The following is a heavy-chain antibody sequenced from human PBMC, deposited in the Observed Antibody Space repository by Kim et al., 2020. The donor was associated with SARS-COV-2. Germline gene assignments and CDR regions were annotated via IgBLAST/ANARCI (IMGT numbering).Heavy chain of an antibody. J-gene: IGHJ4*02. CDR1: GFTFSSYA. CDR2: ISGSGGST. Sequence: GGSLRLSCAASGFTFSSYAMSWVRQAPGKGLEWVSAISGSGGSTYYADSVKGRFTISRDNSKNTLYLQMNSLRAEDTAVYYCATTNPYDFWSGYKANGPHWGQGTLVTVSS. CDR3: ATTNPYDFWSGYKANGPH. V-gene: IGHV3-23*01. D-gene: IGHD3-3*01.